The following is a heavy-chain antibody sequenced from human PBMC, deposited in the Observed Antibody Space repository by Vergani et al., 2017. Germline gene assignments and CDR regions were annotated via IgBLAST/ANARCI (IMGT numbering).Heavy chain of an antibody. Sequence: EVQLVESGGGLVQPGGSLRLSCSASGFTFSSYAMHWVRQAPGKGLEYVSAISSNGGSTYYADSVKGRFTISRDNSKNTLYLQMSSLRAEDTAVYYCVRSTGYSSSWYSGYYYYGMDVWGQGTTVTVSS. CDR1: GFTFSSYA. J-gene: IGHJ6*02. CDR3: VRSTGYSSSWYSGYYYYGMDV. D-gene: IGHD6-13*01. CDR2: ISSNGGST. V-gene: IGHV3-64D*06.